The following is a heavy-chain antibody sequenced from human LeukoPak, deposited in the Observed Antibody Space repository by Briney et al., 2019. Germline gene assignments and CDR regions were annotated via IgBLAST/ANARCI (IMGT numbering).Heavy chain of an antibody. V-gene: IGHV1-18*01. CDR3: ARDWVAVERRWLVSTKPERSVDD. CDR2: ISAYNGNT. D-gene: IGHD6-19*01. J-gene: IGHJ4*02. Sequence: ASVKVSCKASGYTFTSYGISWVRQAPGQGLEWMGWISAYNGNTNYAQKLQGRVTMTTDTSTSTAYMELRSQRFDDTAVYYCARDWVAVERRWLVSTKPERSVDDGGQGTLVTVSS. CDR1: GYTFTSYG.